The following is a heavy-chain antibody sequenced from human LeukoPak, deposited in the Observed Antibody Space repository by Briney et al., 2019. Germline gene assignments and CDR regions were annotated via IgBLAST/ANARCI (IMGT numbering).Heavy chain of an antibody. CDR2: IYFIGTA. Sequence: SETLSLTCTVSGTSLSPFHWTWSRQPAGQRLEWIGLIYFIGTATLNPSLRSRVAMSVDLAKNQLFLKLASMTAADTAMYYCARKDGDYWGQGTLVSVSS. V-gene: IGHV4-4*07. CDR3: ARKDGDY. CDR1: GTSLSPFH. J-gene: IGHJ4*02.